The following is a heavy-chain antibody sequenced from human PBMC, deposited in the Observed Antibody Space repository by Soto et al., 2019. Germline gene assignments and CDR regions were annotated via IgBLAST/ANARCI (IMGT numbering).Heavy chain of an antibody. V-gene: IGHV4-39*01. J-gene: IGHJ2*01. CDR3: ARGEYFYDSSGPDL. Sequence: SETLSLTCTVSGGSTSSSSYYWGWIRQPPGKGLEWIGSIFYSGNTYYNPSLKSRVTISVDTSKNQFSLKLSSVTAADTAVYYCARGEYFYDSSGPDLWGRGTLVTVCS. D-gene: IGHD3-22*01. CDR1: GGSTSSSSYY. CDR2: IFYSGNT.